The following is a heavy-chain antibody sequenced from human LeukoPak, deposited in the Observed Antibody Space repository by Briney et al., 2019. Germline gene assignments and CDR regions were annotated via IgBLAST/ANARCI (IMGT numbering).Heavy chain of an antibody. D-gene: IGHD2-2*01. CDR3: ARDFVVVPAATNWFDP. CDR1: GFTFSSYS. J-gene: IGHJ5*02. Sequence: PGGSLRLSCAASGFTFSSYSMNWVRQAPGKGLEWVSSISSSSSYIYYADSVRGRFTISRDNAKNSLYLQMNSLRAEDTAVYYCARDFVVVPAATNWFDPWGQGTLVTVSS. CDR2: ISSSSSYI. V-gene: IGHV3-21*01.